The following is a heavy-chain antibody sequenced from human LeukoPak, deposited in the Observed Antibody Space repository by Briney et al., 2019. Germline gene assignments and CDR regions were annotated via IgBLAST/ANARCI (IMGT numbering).Heavy chain of an antibody. CDR3: ARDRGSSAMDV. CDR1: GFTFSSYA. Sequence: GGSLRLSCAASGFTFSSYAMSWVRQAPGKGLEWVSSISSSSSYIYYADSVKGRFTISRDNAKNSLYLQMNSLRAEDTAVYYCARDRGSSAMDVWGKGTTVTVSS. V-gene: IGHV3-21*01. CDR2: ISSSSSYI. D-gene: IGHD6-13*01. J-gene: IGHJ6*04.